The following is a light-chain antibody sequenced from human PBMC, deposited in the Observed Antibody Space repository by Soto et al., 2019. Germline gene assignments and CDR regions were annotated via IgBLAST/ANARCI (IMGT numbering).Light chain of an antibody. J-gene: IGKJ5*01. Sequence: ETMMTQSPDTLSVSLGERATLSCRASQSLRSSLAWYQQKPGQAPRLLIYDASTRATGIPARFSGSGSGTDFTLTISRLEPEDFAVYYCQHFGSSPPITFGQGTRLEIK. CDR3: QHFGSSPPIT. CDR2: DAS. V-gene: IGKV3-20*01. CDR1: QSLRSS.